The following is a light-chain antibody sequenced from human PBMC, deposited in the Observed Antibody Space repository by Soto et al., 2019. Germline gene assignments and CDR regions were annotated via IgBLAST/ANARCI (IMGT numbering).Light chain of an antibody. CDR3: SSYAGSSNV. V-gene: IGLV2-14*02. Sequence: QSVLTQPASVSGSPGQSITISCTGTSSDVGSYNLVSWYQQHPGKAPKLMIYEVNKWPSGVSNRFSGSKSGNTASLTVSGLQAEDEADYYCSSYAGSSNVFGTGTKLTVL. J-gene: IGLJ1*01. CDR2: EVN. CDR1: SSDVGSYNL.